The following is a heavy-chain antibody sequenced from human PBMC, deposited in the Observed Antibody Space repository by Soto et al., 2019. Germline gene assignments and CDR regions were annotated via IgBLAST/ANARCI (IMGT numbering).Heavy chain of an antibody. V-gene: IGHV1-46*01. CDR1: GYTFTSYY. CDR2: INPSGGST. CDR3: ARDPQMAYCGGDCYSVVGDAFDI. Sequence: ASLKVSCKASGYTFTSYYMHWVRQAPGQGLEWMGIINPSGGSTSYAQKFQGRVTMTRDTSTSTVYMELSSLRSEDTAVYYCARDPQMAYCGGDCYSVVGDAFDIWGQGTMVTVSS. J-gene: IGHJ3*02. D-gene: IGHD2-21*02.